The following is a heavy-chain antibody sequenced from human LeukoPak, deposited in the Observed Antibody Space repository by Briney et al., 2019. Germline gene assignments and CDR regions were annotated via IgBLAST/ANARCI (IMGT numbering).Heavy chain of an antibody. CDR1: GFTFSGHW. D-gene: IGHD4-23*01. V-gene: IGHV3-7*01. CDR3: ARDTYGGFDY. CDR2: IRQDGSEK. Sequence: GGSLRLSCAASGFTFSGHWMSWVRQAPGKGLEWVASIRQDGSEKYYVDSVKGRFTISRDNAKNSLYLQINSPRAEDTAVYYCARDTYGGFDYWGQGALVTVSS. J-gene: IGHJ4*02.